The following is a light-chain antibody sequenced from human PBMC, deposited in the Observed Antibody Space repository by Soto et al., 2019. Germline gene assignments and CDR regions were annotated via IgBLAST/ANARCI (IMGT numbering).Light chain of an antibody. Sequence: DIQMTQSPSTLSASVGDGVTITCRASQSISNRLAWYQQKPGEAPKYLIYDASTLDSGAPSRFSGSGSGTEFTLSISSLQPDDFATYYCQQYNSYPWTFGQGTKVEIK. CDR1: QSISNR. J-gene: IGKJ1*01. V-gene: IGKV1-5*01. CDR2: DAS. CDR3: QQYNSYPWT.